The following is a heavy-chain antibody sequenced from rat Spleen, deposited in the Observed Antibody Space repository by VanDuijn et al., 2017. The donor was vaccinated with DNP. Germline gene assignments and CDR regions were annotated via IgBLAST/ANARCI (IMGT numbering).Heavy chain of an antibody. V-gene: IGHV5-27*01. Sequence: EVQLVESGGGLVQPGRSLKISCEVSGFTLTDYFMAWVRQAPTKGLEWVATISTSGGSTYYRDSVKGRFTISRDNAKSTLYLQMNSLRSEDTATYYCTRGFNYAGDFDYWGQGVMVTVSS. CDR3: TRGFNYAGDFDY. CDR2: ISTSGGST. CDR1: GFTLTDYF. J-gene: IGHJ2*01. D-gene: IGHD1-8*01.